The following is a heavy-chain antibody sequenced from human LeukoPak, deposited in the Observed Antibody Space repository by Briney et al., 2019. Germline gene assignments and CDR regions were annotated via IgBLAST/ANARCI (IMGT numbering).Heavy chain of an antibody. Sequence: SETLSLTCTVSGGSISSSSHSWGWIRQPPGKGLEWLGNIFSSGGTYYNPSLKSRVTISVDTSKNQFSLKLSSVTAADTAVYYCATVHYHYGMNVWGQGTTVTVSS. CDR1: GGSISSSSHS. V-gene: IGHV4-39*01. CDR2: IFSSGGT. D-gene: IGHD1-1*01. J-gene: IGHJ6*02. CDR3: ATVHYHYGMNV.